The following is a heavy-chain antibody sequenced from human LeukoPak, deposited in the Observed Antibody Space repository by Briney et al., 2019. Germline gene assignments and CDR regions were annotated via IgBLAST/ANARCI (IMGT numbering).Heavy chain of an antibody. Sequence: GGSLRLSCAASGFTFSDYYMSWIRQAPGKGLEWFSYISSRGSTIYYTDSVKGRFTISRDNAKNSLYLQMNSLRAEDTAVYYCARLAFIGEPTPYGMDVWGQGTTVTVSS. J-gene: IGHJ6*02. D-gene: IGHD3-10*01. CDR1: GFTFSDYY. CDR2: ISSRGSTI. V-gene: IGHV3-11*01. CDR3: ARLAFIGEPTPYGMDV.